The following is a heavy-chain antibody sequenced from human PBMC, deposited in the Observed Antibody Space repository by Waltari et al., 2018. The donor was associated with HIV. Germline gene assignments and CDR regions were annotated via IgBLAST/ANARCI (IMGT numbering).Heavy chain of an antibody. Sequence: VQLVESGGGVVQPGRSLRLSCAASGFPFSSYAMHWVRQAPGKGLEWVAVISYYGDNKYYADSVKGRFTISRDNSKNTLYLQMNSLRAEDTAVYYCAKGASGWSPGYWGQGTLVTVSS. CDR1: GFPFSSYA. V-gene: IGHV3-30*18. D-gene: IGHD6-19*01. CDR2: ISYYGDNK. CDR3: AKGASGWSPGY. J-gene: IGHJ4*02.